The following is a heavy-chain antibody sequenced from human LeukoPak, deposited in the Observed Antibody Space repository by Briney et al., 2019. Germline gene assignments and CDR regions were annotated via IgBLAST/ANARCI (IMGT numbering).Heavy chain of an antibody. V-gene: IGHV4-30-4*08. D-gene: IGHD6-13*01. CDR3: AREATAGTGAFDY. J-gene: IGHJ4*02. CDR1: GGSISSDDYY. CDR2: IYYSGRT. Sequence: SQTLSLTCTVSGGSISSDDYYWSWIRQPPGEGLEWIGNIYYSGRTLYNPSLKGRLTISLDTAKNHFSLNLTSVTAADTAVYYCAREATAGTGAFDYWGQGALVTVSS.